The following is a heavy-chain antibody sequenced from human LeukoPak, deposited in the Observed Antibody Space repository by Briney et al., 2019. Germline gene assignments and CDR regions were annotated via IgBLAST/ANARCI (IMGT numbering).Heavy chain of an antibody. CDR1: GGSISSSSYY. Sequence: SETLSLTCTVPGGSISSSSYYWGWIRQPPGKGLEWIGSIYYSGSTYYNPSLKSRVTISVDTSKNQFSLKLSSVTAADTAVYYCARGDIVVVPAAIQPFDYWGQGTLVTVSS. V-gene: IGHV4-39*07. CDR3: ARGDIVVVPAAIQPFDY. D-gene: IGHD2-2*01. CDR2: IYYSGST. J-gene: IGHJ4*02.